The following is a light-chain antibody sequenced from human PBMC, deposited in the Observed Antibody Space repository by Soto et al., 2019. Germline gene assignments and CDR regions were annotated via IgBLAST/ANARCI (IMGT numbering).Light chain of an antibody. CDR1: QGISSY. Sequence: DIKLTQSPSFLSASVGDGVTITCRASQGISSYLAWYQQKPGKAPKLLIYAASTLQSGVPSRFSGSGSGTEFTLTISSLQPEDFATYYCQQSYNAPRTFGQGTKVDI. CDR2: AAS. V-gene: IGKV1-9*01. J-gene: IGKJ1*01. CDR3: QQSYNAPRT.